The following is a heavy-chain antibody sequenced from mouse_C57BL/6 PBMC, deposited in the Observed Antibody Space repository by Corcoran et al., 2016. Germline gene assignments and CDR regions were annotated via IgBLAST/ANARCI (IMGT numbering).Heavy chain of an antibody. J-gene: IGHJ4*01. CDR3: AIGSYSYYYAFDY. CDR1: GYTISEYY. V-gene: IGHV1-26*01. D-gene: IGHD2-12*01. CDR2: IHPNNGGT. Sequence: EVQLQQSGPELVKPGASVKISCTAYGYTISEYYRNWVKQRHGKSIAWSGDIHPNNGGTSYNQKFKGKATLTVAKSSSTAYMELRSLTSEDSAVYYWAIGSYSYYYAFDYWGQGTSVTVSS.